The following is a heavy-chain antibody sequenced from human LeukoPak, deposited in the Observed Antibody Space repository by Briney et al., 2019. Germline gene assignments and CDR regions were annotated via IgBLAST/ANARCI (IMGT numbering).Heavy chain of an antibody. CDR2: IKQDGSQR. CDR3: ARRGGSSSRRSPIDY. Sequence: GGSLRLSCTASGFTLSDYWMTWVRQAPGKGPEWVANIKQDGSQRYYVDSVRGRFTISRDNAKNSLFLQMNGLRAEDTAVYYCARRGGSSSRRSPIDYWGQGTLVTVSS. V-gene: IGHV3-7*01. D-gene: IGHD6-6*01. CDR1: GFTLSDYW. J-gene: IGHJ4*02.